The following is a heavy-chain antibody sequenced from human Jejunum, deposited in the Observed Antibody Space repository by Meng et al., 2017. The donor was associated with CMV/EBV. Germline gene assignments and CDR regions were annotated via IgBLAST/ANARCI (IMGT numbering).Heavy chain of an antibody. Sequence: SGYSLSIGYYWGWIRPPPGKGLGWIGSIYPSGTTYYSTSLKSRVTISVDTSKNQFSLKLSSVTAADTAVYYCARDYEYVWGTLGYWGQGTLVTVSS. CDR3: ARDYEYVWGTLGY. J-gene: IGHJ4*02. V-gene: IGHV4-38-2*02. CDR1: GYSLSIGYY. CDR2: IYPSGTT. D-gene: IGHD3-16*01.